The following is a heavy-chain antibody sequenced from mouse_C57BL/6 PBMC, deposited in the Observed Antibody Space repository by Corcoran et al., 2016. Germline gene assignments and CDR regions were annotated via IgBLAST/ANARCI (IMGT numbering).Heavy chain of an antibody. D-gene: IGHD2-3*01. CDR3: ARWDGQYSMDY. V-gene: IGHV1-7*01. CDR2: INPSSGYT. J-gene: IGHJ4*01. Sequence: QVQLQQSGAELAKPGASVKLSCKASGYTFTSYWMHWVKQRPGQGLEWIGYINPSSGYTKYNQKFKDQATLTADKSSSTAYMQLSSLTYEDSAGYYCARWDGQYSMDYWGQGTSVTVSS. CDR1: GYTFTSYW.